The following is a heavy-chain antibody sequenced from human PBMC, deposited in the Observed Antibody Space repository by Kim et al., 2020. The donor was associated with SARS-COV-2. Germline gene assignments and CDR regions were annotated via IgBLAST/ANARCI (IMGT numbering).Heavy chain of an antibody. CDR2: SSYI. Sequence: SSYIYYADSVKGRFTISRDNAKNSLYLQMNSLRAEDTAVYYCALAAAGTGYWGQGTLVTVSS. J-gene: IGHJ4*02. CDR3: ALAAAGTGY. D-gene: IGHD6-13*01. V-gene: IGHV3-21*01.